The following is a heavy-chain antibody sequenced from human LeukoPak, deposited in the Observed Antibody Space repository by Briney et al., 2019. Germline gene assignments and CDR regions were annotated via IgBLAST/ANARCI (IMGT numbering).Heavy chain of an antibody. CDR3: ARGEYYYDSSGYVKAYAFDI. CDR2: IKQDGSEK. D-gene: IGHD3-22*01. V-gene: IGHV3-7*04. CDR1: GFTFSSYW. Sequence: GGSLRLSCAASGFTFSSYWMTWVRQAPGKGLEWVANIKQDGSEKYYVDSVKGRFTISRDNAKNSLYLQMNSLRAEDTAVYYCARGEYYYDSSGYVKAYAFDIWGQGTMVTVSS. J-gene: IGHJ3*02.